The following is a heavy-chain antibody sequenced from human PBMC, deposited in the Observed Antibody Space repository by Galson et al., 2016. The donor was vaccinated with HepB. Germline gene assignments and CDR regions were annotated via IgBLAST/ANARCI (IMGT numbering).Heavy chain of an antibody. Sequence: SVKVSCKASGGNFSGYAVNWVRQAPGHGPEWMGGIIPMLGTVKSVQTFQGRVTITADEATTTVYMEVSSLRSDDTAVYYCARSGTVILTNFLDSWGQGTLVTVSS. CDR3: ARSGTVILTNFLDS. CDR1: GGNFSGYA. CDR2: IIPMLGTV. J-gene: IGHJ4*02. V-gene: IGHV1-69*13. D-gene: IGHD1-1*01.